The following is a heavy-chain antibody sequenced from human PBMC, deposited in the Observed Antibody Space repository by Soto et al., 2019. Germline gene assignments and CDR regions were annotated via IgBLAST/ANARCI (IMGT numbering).Heavy chain of an antibody. CDR3: ASLGHFDWLLYMDY. CDR1: GFTFSSYA. D-gene: IGHD3-9*01. V-gene: IGHV3-23*01. J-gene: IGHJ4*02. Sequence: GGSLRLSCAASGFTFSSYAMSWVRQAPGKGLEWVSAISGSGGSTYYADSVKGRFTISRDNSKNTLYLQMNSLRAEDTAVYYCASLGHFDWLLYMDYWGQGTLVTVSS. CDR2: ISGSGGST.